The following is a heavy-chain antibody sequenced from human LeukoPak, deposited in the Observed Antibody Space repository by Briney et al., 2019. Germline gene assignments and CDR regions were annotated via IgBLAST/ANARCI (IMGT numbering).Heavy chain of an antibody. V-gene: IGHV5-51*01. CDR1: GYSFTSYW. CDR2: IYPGDSDT. D-gene: IGHD3-3*01. Sequence: GESLKISCKGSGYSFTSYWIGWVRQMPGKGLEWMGIIYPGDSDTRYSPSFQGQVTISADKSISTAYLQWSSLKASDTAMYYCARRSPNYDFCSGYLPIAFDIWGQGTMVTVSS. J-gene: IGHJ3*02. CDR3: ARRSPNYDFCSGYLPIAFDI.